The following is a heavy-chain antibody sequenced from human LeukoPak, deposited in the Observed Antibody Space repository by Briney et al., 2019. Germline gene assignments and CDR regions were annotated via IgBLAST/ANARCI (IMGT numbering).Heavy chain of an antibody. CDR2: INHSGST. J-gene: IGHJ5*02. Sequence: NPSETLSLTCAVYGGSFSGYYWSWIRQPPGKGLEWIGEINHSGSTNYNPSLKSRATISVDTSKNQFSLKLSPVTAADTAVYYCAVRAGGYYWFDPWGQGTLVTVSS. CDR1: GGSFSGYY. D-gene: IGHD3-22*01. CDR3: AVRAGGYYWFDP. V-gene: IGHV4-34*01.